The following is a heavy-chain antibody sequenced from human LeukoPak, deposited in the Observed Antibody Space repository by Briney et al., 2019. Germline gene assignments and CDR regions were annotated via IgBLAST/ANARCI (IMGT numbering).Heavy chain of an antibody. CDR3: ARDYYDSSGLGAFDI. J-gene: IGHJ3*02. V-gene: IGHV3-23*01. D-gene: IGHD3-22*01. CDR2: ISGSGGST. CDR1: GFTFSSYA. Sequence: GGSLRLSCAASGFTFSSYAMSWVRQAPGKGLEWVSAISGSGGSTYYADSVKGRFTISRDNPKNTLYLQMNSLRAEDTAVYYCARDYYDSSGLGAFDIWGQGTMVTVSS.